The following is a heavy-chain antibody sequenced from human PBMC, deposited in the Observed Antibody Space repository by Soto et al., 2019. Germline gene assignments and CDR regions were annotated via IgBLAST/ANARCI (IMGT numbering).Heavy chain of an antibody. CDR1: GGSNIRAGYY. CDR3: ARATPAGSADF. J-gene: IGHJ4*02. Sequence: QVQLQESGPGLVKPSQTLSLTCTVSGGSNIRAGYYWGWIRQHPGKGLEWIAYVSYSGSSYSNPSLKSRVTISAGTSKKQFSRRLTSVTAADTAVYFCARATPAGSADFWGQGTLVTVSS. D-gene: IGHD2-2*01. CDR2: VSYSGSS. V-gene: IGHV4-31*03.